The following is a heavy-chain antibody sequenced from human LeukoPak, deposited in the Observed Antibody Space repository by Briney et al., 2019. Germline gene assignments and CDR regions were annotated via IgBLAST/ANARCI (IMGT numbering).Heavy chain of an antibody. CDR3: ARASAGMYNWFDP. J-gene: IGHJ5*02. CDR2: INPNSGGT. D-gene: IGHD6-13*01. Sequence: GASVKVSCKASGYTFTGYYMHWVRQAPGQGLEWMGWINPNSGGTNYAQKFQGRVTMTRDTSISTAYMELSRLRSDDTAVYYCARASAGMYNWFDPWGQGTLVTVSS. CDR1: GYTFTGYY. V-gene: IGHV1-2*02.